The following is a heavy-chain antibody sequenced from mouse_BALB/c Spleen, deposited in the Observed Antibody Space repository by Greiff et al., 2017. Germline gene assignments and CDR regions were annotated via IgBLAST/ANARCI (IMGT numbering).Heavy chain of an antibody. D-gene: IGHD1-1*01. CDR3: ARYGYYGSSGAMDY. Sequence: EVQLVESGGGLVQPGGSRKLSCAASGFTFSSFGMHWVRQAPEKGLEWVAYISSGSSTIYYADTVKGRFTISRDNPKNTLFLQMTSLRSEDTAMYYCARYGYYGSSGAMDYWGQGTSVTVSS. CDR1: GFTFSSFG. CDR2: ISSGSSTI. V-gene: IGHV5-17*02. J-gene: IGHJ4*01.